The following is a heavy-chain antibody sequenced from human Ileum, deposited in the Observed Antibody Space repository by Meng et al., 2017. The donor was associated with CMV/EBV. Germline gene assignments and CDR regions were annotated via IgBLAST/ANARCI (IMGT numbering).Heavy chain of an antibody. CDR2: IDIDGSIT. V-gene: IGHV3-74*01. D-gene: IGHD6-13*01. CDR3: ARDADGPGSLIDY. CDR1: GFTFTDYW. J-gene: IGHJ4*01. Sequence: EVQLVEAGGGLVQPGGSLRLSCAVSGFTFTDYWMQWVRQAPGKGLVWVSRIDIDGSITTFSDSVKGRFTISRDNAKNTLYLEMNSLRAEDTAVYYCARDADGPGSLIDYWGRGTLVTVSS.